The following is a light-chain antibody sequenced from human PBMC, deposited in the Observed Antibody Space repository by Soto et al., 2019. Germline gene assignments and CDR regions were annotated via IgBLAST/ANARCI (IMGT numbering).Light chain of an antibody. J-gene: IGKJ4*01. CDR3: HQYNSYPLT. CDR1: QGIGNY. V-gene: IGKV1-16*02. CDR2: AAS. Sequence: DLQMTQSPSSLSASVGDRVTITCRASQGIGNYLAWFQQKPGKAPRSLIYAASSSQTGVPSKFSGSGSGTDFILTISSLQPEDSATYYCHQYNSYPLTFGGGTKVEIK.